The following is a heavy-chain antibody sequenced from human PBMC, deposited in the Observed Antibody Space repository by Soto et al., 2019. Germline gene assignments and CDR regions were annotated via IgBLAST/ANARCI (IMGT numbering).Heavy chain of an antibody. V-gene: IGHV4-31*03. J-gene: IGHJ4*02. CDR2: IFYSGSN. CDR1: GGFINSGGYY. Sequence: SETLSLTCTVSGGFINSGGYYWSWIRQHPGKGLEWIGYIFYSGSNYYNPSLKSRVSISVDTSKNQFSLKLSSVTAADTAVYYCARTGGYSGYDRFDYWGQGTLVTVSS. CDR3: ARTGGYSGYDRFDY. D-gene: IGHD5-12*01.